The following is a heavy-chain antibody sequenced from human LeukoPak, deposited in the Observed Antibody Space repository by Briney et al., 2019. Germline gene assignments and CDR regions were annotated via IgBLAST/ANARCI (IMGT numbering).Heavy chain of an antibody. V-gene: IGHV3-23*01. D-gene: IGHD3-3*01. Sequence: PGGSLRLSCVASGFMFSDYAMSWVRQAPGKGLEWVSSISSSGGTTFYADSVKGRFTISRDLFKKTVHLEMKAMRAEDTAVYYCAKDPQPYYDVPVGYWGQGTLVTVSP. J-gene: IGHJ4*02. CDR1: GFMFSDYA. CDR2: ISSSGGTT. CDR3: AKDPQPYYDVPVGY.